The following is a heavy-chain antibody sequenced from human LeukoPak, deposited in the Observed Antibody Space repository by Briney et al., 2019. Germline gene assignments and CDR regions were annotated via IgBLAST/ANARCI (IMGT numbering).Heavy chain of an antibody. D-gene: IGHD6-25*01. CDR3: ARLYSTGPFDY. V-gene: IGHV4-59*12. J-gene: IGHJ4*02. Sequence: SETLSLTCTVSGGSIRSYYWSWIRQPPGKGLEWIGYIYYSGSTNYNPSLKSRVTISVDTSKNQFSLKLSSVTAADTAVYYCARLYSTGPFDYWGQGTLVTVSS. CDR1: GGSIRSYY. CDR2: IYYSGST.